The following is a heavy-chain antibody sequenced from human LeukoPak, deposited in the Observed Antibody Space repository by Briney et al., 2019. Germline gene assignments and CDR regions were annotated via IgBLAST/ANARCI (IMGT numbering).Heavy chain of an antibody. CDR2: ISSSSSYI. J-gene: IGHJ4*02. D-gene: IGHD1-20*01. CDR3: AREAKYNWNDVSILDY. CDR1: GFTFSSYV. V-gene: IGHV3-21*01. Sequence: PGGSLRLSCAASGFTFSSYVMSWVRQAPGKGLEWVSSISSSSSYIYYADSVKGRFTISRDNAKNSLYLQMNSLRAEDTAVYYCAREAKYNWNDVSILDYWGQGTLVTVSS.